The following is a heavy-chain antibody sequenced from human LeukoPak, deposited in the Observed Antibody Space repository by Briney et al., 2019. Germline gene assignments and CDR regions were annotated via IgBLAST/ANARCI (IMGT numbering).Heavy chain of an antibody. D-gene: IGHD3-22*01. J-gene: IGHJ4*02. Sequence: PSETLSLTCTVSGGSISSSGYYWGWIRQPPGKGLGCIGIMSYSGSTYYNPSLKSRVTMSVDTSKNHFSLKLSSVTAADTAVYYCARQIYYDRSGYFYFNWGQGTLVTVSS. CDR3: ARQIYYDRSGYFYFN. CDR1: GGSISSSGYY. CDR2: MSYSGST. V-gene: IGHV4-39*01.